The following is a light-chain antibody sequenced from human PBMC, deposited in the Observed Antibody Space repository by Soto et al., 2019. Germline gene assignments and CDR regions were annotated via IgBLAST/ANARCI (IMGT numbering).Light chain of an antibody. J-gene: IGLJ3*02. Sequence: QTVVTQEPSFSVSPGGTVTLTCGLSSGSVSTSYYPSWYQQTPGQAPRTLIYSTNTRSSGVPDRFSGSILGNKAALTITGAQADDESDYYCVLYMGSGISNWVFGGGNKLTVL. CDR3: VLYMGSGISNWV. V-gene: IGLV8-61*01. CDR1: SGSVSTSYY. CDR2: STN.